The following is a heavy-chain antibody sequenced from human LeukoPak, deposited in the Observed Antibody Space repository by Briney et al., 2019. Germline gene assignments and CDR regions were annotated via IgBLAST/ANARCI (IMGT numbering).Heavy chain of an antibody. J-gene: IGHJ4*02. Sequence: PGGSLRLSGAASGFPFSSYWMTWVRQSPGKGLEWVANIKQDGSKKSYVDSVKGRFTISRDNAKNSLYLQMNSLRAEDTAIYYCTRVGYIDEGIDYWGQGTLVTVSS. CDR2: IKQDGSKK. CDR3: TRVGYIDEGIDY. CDR1: GFPFSSYW. V-gene: IGHV3-7*04. D-gene: IGHD5-24*01.